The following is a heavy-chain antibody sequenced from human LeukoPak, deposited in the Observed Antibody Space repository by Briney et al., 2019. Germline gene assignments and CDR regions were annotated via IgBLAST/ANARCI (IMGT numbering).Heavy chain of an antibody. CDR3: ARERSGYSLFDF. D-gene: IGHD3-22*01. J-gene: IGHJ4*02. CDR2: IYHSGST. Sequence: PSETLSLTCTVSGYSISSGYYWGWIRQSPGKGLEWIGSIYHSGSTYYNPSLKSRVTISVDTSKNQFSLKLSSVTAADTAVYYCARERSGYSLFDFWGQGTLVSVSS. CDR1: GYSISSGYY. V-gene: IGHV4-38-2*02.